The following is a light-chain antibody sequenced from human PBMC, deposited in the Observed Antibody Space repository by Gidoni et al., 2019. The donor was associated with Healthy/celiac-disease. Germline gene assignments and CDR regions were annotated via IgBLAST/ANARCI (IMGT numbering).Light chain of an antibody. CDR3: QVWESDTGV. Sequence: SYVLTQPPPLSVAPGQTARIACGGDNIGSKSVHWYQQKPGQAPVLVVYDGSDRPSGIPARISGSNSGSTATLTISRVEDGDEADYYCQVWESDTGVFGGGTRVTVL. CDR2: DGS. V-gene: IGLV3-21*02. J-gene: IGLJ1*01. CDR1: NIGSKS.